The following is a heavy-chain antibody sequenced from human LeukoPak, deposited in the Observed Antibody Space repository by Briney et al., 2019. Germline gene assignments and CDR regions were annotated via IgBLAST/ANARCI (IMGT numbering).Heavy chain of an antibody. CDR1: GGSFSGYY. Sequence: SETLSLTCAVYGGSFSGYYWSWIRQPPGKGLEWIGEINHSGSTNYNPSLKSRVTVSVDTSKNQFSLKLSSVTAADTAVYYCARRRYQLSVDYWGQGTLVTVSS. CDR3: ARRRYQLSVDY. V-gene: IGHV4-34*01. D-gene: IGHD2-2*01. J-gene: IGHJ4*02. CDR2: INHSGST.